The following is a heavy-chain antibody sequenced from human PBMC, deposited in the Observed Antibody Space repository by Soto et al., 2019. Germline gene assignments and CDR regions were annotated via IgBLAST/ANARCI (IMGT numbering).Heavy chain of an antibody. CDR3: ARDIRLDSYTNFDY. D-gene: IGHD2-2*02. CDR2: IIAYNGIT. J-gene: IGHJ4*02. V-gene: IGHV1-18*01. Sequence: ASVKVSCKASGGTFSSYPISWVRQAPGQGLEWMGRIIAYNGITNYAQKLQGRVTMTTDTSTSTAYMELRSLRSDDTVVYYCARDIRLDSYTNFDYWGQGTLVTVSS. CDR1: GGTFSSYP.